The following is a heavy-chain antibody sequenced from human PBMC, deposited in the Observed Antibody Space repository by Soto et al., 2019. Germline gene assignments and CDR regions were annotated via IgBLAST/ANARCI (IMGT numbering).Heavy chain of an antibody. Sequence: EVQLVESGGGLVQPGGSLRLSCAASGFTVSNNYMSWVRQAPGKGLEWVSVVYSGGSTYYADSVEGRFTISRDNSKNTLYLQMNSLRAEDAAVYYCARDRNRRAFDIWGQGTMVTVSS. CDR3: ARDRNRRAFDI. V-gene: IGHV3-66*01. CDR2: VYSGGST. J-gene: IGHJ3*02. CDR1: GFTVSNNY.